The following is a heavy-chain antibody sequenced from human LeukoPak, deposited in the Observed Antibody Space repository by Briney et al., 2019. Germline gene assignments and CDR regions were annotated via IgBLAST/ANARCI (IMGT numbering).Heavy chain of an antibody. CDR1: GGSISSYY. V-gene: IGHV4-59*08. Sequence: SETLSLTCTVSGGSISSYYWSWIRQPPGKGLEWIGYIYYSGSTNYNPSLKSRVTLSVDAAKNQFSLKLSSVTAADTAVYYCARVWGLSGGYWGQGTMVTVSS. CDR2: IYYSGST. D-gene: IGHD3-10*01. CDR3: ARVWGLSGGY. J-gene: IGHJ3*01.